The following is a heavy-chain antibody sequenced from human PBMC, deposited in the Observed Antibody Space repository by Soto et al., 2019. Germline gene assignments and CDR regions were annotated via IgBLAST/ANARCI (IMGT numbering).Heavy chain of an antibody. D-gene: IGHD1-20*01. CDR1: GFTFINAW. Sequence: GGSLRLSCAASGFTFINAWMSWVRQAPGKGLEWVGRIKSKTDGGTTDYAAPVKGRFTISRDDSKNTLYLQMNSLKTEDTAVYYCTTDGYFGYNWNTYWGQGTLLTVSS. V-gene: IGHV3-15*01. J-gene: IGHJ4*02. CDR2: IKSKTDGGTT. CDR3: TTDGYFGYNWNTY.